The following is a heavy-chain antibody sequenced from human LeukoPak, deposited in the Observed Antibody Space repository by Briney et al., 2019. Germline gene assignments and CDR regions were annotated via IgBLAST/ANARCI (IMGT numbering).Heavy chain of an antibody. Sequence: PSETLSLTCTVSGGSISSSSYYWGWIRQPPGTGLEWIGSIYYSGSTYYNPSLKSRVTISVDTSKNQFSLKLSSVTAADTAVYCCARGMGFDPWGQGTLVTVSS. J-gene: IGHJ5*02. CDR2: IYYSGST. CDR3: ARGMGFDP. CDR1: GGSISSSSYY. D-gene: IGHD5-24*01. V-gene: IGHV4-39*01.